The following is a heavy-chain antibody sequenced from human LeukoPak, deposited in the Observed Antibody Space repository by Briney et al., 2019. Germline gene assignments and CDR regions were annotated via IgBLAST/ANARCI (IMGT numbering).Heavy chain of an antibody. CDR1: GFTFTSSA. CDR2: INPNSGGT. D-gene: IGHD2-2*01. CDR3: ARDRITDCSTTSCTIANWFDP. V-gene: IGHV1-2*02. Sequence: ASVKVSCKASGFTFTSSAVHWVRQAPGQGLEWMGWINPNSGGTDYAQKFQGRVTMTRDTSIDTAYMELSRLTSDDTAVYYCARDRITDCSTTSCTIANWFDPWGQGTLVTVSS. J-gene: IGHJ5*02.